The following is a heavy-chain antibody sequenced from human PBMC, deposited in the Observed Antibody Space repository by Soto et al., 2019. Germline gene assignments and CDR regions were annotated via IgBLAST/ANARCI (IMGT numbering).Heavy chain of an antibody. Sequence: SETLSLTCTVSGGSVSSGSYYWSWIRQPPGKGLEWIGYIYYSGSTNYNPSLKSRVTISVDTSKNQFSLKLSSVTAADTAVYYCARVPLRGGFDYWGQGTLVTVSS. J-gene: IGHJ4*02. CDR1: GGSVSSGSYY. V-gene: IGHV4-61*01. CDR2: IYYSGST. D-gene: IGHD4-17*01. CDR3: ARVPLRGGFDY.